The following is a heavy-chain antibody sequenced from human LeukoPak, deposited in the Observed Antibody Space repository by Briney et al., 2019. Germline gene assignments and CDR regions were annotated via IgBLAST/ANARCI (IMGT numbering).Heavy chain of an antibody. Sequence: GRSLRLSCAASGFTFSSYAMHWVRQAPGKGLEWVAVISYDGSNKYYADSVKGRFTISRDNSKNTLYLQMNSLRAEDTAVYYCVREDYYDSSGIKGDYWGQGTLVTVSS. CDR3: VREDYYDSSGIKGDY. CDR2: ISYDGSNK. D-gene: IGHD3-22*01. V-gene: IGHV3-30-3*01. CDR1: GFTFSSYA. J-gene: IGHJ4*02.